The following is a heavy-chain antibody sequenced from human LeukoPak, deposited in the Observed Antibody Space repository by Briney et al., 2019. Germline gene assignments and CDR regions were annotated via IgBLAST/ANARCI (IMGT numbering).Heavy chain of an antibody. J-gene: IGHJ5*02. CDR2: ISRSGSTK. D-gene: IGHD6-6*01. CDR1: GFTFSNYE. V-gene: IGHV3-48*03. Sequence: PGGSLRLSCAASGFTFSNYEMNWVRQAPGKGLEWVSSISRSGSTKYYADSVKGRFTISRDNAKNSLYLQMNSLRAEDTAVYYCARDSVGSSSSELHCNWFDPWGQGTLVTVSS. CDR3: ARDSVGSSSSELHCNWFDP.